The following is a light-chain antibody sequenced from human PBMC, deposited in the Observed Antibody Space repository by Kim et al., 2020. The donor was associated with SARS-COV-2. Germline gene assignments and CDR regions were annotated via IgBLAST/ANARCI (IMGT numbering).Light chain of an antibody. J-gene: IGKJ1*01. CDR3: QQYNISPWT. CDR1: QLNATY. V-gene: IGKV3D-20*02. Sequence: SLAPGGSATLSCKASQLNATYLAWYQHRPGQAPRLLIHDVSTRASGVPDRFSGRGSGTEFTLTISRVEAEDFAVYYCQQYNISPWTFGPGTKLEI. CDR2: DVS.